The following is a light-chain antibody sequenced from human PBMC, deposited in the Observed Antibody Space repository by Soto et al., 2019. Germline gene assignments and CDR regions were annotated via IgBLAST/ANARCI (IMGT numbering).Light chain of an antibody. CDR3: LLYYGGAGV. Sequence: QAVVTQEPSLTVSPGGTVTLTCASSTGAVTSGYYPNWFQQKPGQAPRALIYSTSNEHSWTPARFSGSLLGGKAALTLSGVQPEEEAEYYCLLYYGGAGVFGTGTKVTVL. J-gene: IGLJ1*01. CDR2: STS. CDR1: TGAVTSGYY. V-gene: IGLV7-43*01.